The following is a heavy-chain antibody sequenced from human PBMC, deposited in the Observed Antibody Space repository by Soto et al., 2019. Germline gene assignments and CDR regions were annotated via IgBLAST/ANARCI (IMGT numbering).Heavy chain of an antibody. V-gene: IGHV4-34*01. J-gene: IGHJ4*02. Sequence: PSETLSLTCAVYGGSFSGYYWSWIRQPPGKGLEWIGEINHSGSTNHNPSLKSRVTISVDTSKNQFSLKLSSVTAADTAVYYCARGLDSSGLDYWGQGTLVTVSS. CDR1: GGSFSGYY. D-gene: IGHD6-19*01. CDR3: ARGLDSSGLDY. CDR2: INHSGST.